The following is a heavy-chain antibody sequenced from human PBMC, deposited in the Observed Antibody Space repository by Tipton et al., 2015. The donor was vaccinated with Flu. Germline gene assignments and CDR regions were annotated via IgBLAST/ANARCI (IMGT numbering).Heavy chain of an antibody. V-gene: IGHV4-39*07. CDR1: GGSISSSSYY. Sequence: TLSLTCTVPGGSISSSSYYWGWIRQPPGKGLEWIGSIYYSGSTYYNPSLKSRVTISVDTSKNQFSLKLSSVTAANTAVYYCARPRGIAAAGTGVGWFDPWGQGTLVTVSS. J-gene: IGHJ5*02. CDR3: ARPRGIAAAGTGVGWFDP. CDR2: IYYSGST. D-gene: IGHD6-13*01.